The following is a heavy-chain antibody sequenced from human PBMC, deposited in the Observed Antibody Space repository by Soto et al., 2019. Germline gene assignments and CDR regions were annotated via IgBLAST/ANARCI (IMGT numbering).Heavy chain of an antibody. V-gene: IGHV4-31*03. CDR2: IYYSGST. Sequence: SETLSLTCTVSGGSISSGGYYWSWIRQHPGKGLEWIGYIYYSGSTYYNPSLKSRVTISVDTSKNQFSLKLSSVTAADTAVYNCARGGGLMHLFDYWGQGTLVTSPQ. J-gene: IGHJ4*02. CDR3: ARGGGLMHLFDY. D-gene: IGHD3-16*01. CDR1: GGSISSGGYY.